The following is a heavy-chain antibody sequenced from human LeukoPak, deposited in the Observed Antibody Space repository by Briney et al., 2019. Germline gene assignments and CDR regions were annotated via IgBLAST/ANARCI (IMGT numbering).Heavy chain of an antibody. CDR1: VVTFSSEC. J-gene: IGHJ4*02. V-gene: IGHV3-74*01. CDR2: IKTDGSST. CDR3: ARDARYYDSSGYPGDY. Sequence: GGSLRLSCAVSVVTFSSECMHWVSQAPGKGLVWVSRIKTDGSSTTYADSVKGRFTISRDNAKNTLYLRMNSLRAEDTAVYYCARDARYYDSSGYPGDYWGQGTLVTVSS. D-gene: IGHD3-22*01.